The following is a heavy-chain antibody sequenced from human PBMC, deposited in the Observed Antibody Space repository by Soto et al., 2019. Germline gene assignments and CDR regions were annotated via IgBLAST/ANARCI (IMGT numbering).Heavy chain of an antibody. V-gene: IGHV3-66*01. CDR2: IYSGGST. D-gene: IGHD6-13*01. CDR3: ARVAAAGHYYYDGMDV. CDR1: GFTVSSNY. Sequence: PGGSLRLSCAASGFTVSSNYMSWVRQAPGKGLEWVSVIYSGGSTYYADSVKGRFTISRDNSKNTLYLQMNSLRAEDTAVYYCARVAAAGHYYYDGMDVWGQRTTVTVSS. J-gene: IGHJ6*02.